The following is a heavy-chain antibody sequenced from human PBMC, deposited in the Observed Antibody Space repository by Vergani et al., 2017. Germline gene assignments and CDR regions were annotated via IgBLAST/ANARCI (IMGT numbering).Heavy chain of an antibody. V-gene: IGHV3-48*01. Sequence: EVQLVESGGGLVQPGGSLRLSCAASGFTFSSYSMNWVRQAPGKGLEWVSYISSSSSTIYYADSVKGRFTISRDKAKNSLYLQMNSLRADDTAVYYCARGGWIQLWPVDYWGQGTLVTVSS. CDR1: GFTFSSYS. J-gene: IGHJ4*02. D-gene: IGHD5-18*01. CDR2: ISSSSSTI. CDR3: ARGGWIQLWPVDY.